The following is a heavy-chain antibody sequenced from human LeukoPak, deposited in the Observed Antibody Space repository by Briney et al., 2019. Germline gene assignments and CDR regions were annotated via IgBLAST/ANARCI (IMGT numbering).Heavy chain of an antibody. CDR1: GFTFSSYS. J-gene: IGHJ4*02. V-gene: IGHV3-21*01. CDR2: ISSSSSYI. Sequence: GGSPRLSCAASGFTFSSYSMNWVRQAPGKGLEWVSSISSSSSYIYYADSVKGRFTISRDNAKNSLYLQMNSLRAEDTAVYYCARSCYYDSSGYYFPPVPLDYWGQGTLVTVSS. CDR3: ARSCYYDSSGYYFPPVPLDY. D-gene: IGHD3-22*01.